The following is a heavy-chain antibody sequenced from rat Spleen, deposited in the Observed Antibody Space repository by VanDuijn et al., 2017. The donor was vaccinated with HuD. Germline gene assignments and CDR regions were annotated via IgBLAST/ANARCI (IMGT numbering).Heavy chain of an antibody. CDR3: TTGYVYYGSLNFDF. Sequence: EVQLVESGGGLAQPGRSLKLSCAASGFTFSDYYMAWVRQAPGMGLEWVASISNARGITYYADPVKGRFTISRDTAQNILYLQMDSLRSEDTATYYCTTGYVYYGSLNFDFWGPGTMVTVSS. CDR1: GFTFSDYY. CDR2: ISNARGIT. D-gene: IGHD1-6*01. V-gene: IGHV5-20*01. J-gene: IGHJ1*01.